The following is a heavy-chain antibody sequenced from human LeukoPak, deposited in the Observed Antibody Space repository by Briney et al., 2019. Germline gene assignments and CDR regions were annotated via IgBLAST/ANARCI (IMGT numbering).Heavy chain of an antibody. J-gene: IGHJ4*02. Sequence: GGSLRLSCAASGFTFSSHWMHWVRQTPGKGLVWVSRINTDESKINHADSVKGRFTISRDNAKNMSYLQMNSLRAEDTAVYYCARGGLFKYFFDYWGQGTPVTASS. V-gene: IGHV3-74*01. D-gene: IGHD2-15*01. CDR3: ARGGLFKYFFDY. CDR2: INTDESKI. CDR1: GFTFSSHW.